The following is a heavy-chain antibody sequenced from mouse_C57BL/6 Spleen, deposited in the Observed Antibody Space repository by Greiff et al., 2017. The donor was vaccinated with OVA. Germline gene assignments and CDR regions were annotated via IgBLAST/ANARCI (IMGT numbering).Heavy chain of an antibody. CDR3: ARGGNWNFDY. CDR2: INYDGSST. Sequence: EVKLMESEGGLVQPGRSMKLSCTASGFTFSDYYMAWVRQVPEKGLEWVANINYDGSSTYYLDSLKSRFIISRDNAKNILYLQMSSLKSEDTATYYCARGGNWNFDYWGQGTTLTVSS. V-gene: IGHV5-16*01. J-gene: IGHJ2*01. CDR1: GFTFSDYY. D-gene: IGHD2-1*01.